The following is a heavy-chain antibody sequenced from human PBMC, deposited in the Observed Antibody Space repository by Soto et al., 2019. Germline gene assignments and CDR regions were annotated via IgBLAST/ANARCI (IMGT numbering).Heavy chain of an antibody. J-gene: IGHJ4*02. CDR1: GFTFSSYS. Sequence: GGSLRLSCAASGFTFSSYSMNWVRQAPGKGLEWVSAITSSSSCIYYADSVRGRFTISRDSAKNSLYLQLNSLRAEDTAFYYCGKDMRGHIINGIDCRGQGTLVTVSS. CDR3: GKDMRGHIINGIDC. CDR2: ITSSSSCI. D-gene: IGHD3-10*01. V-gene: IGHV3-21*04.